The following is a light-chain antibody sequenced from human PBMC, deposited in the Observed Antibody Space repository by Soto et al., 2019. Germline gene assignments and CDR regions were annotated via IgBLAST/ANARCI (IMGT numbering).Light chain of an antibody. CDR3: SSYTSSSTLAV. CDR1: SSDVGGYNY. CDR2: DVS. J-gene: IGLJ2*01. V-gene: IGLV2-14*01. Sequence: QSALTQPASVSGSPGQSITISCTGTSSDVGGYNYVSWYQQHPGKAPKLMIYDVSNRPSGVSNRFSGSKSGNTASLTISGLQVEDEADYYFSSYTSSSTLAVFGGGTKLTVL.